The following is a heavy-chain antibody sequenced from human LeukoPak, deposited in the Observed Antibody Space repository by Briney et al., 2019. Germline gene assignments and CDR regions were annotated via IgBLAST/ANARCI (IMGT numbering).Heavy chain of an antibody. CDR2: INPNSGGT. CDR1: GYTFTGYY. V-gene: IGHV1-2*02. CDR3: ARGKYCSGGSCYRVDY. D-gene: IGHD2-15*01. Sequence: ASGKVSCKASGYTFTGYYMHWVRQAPGQGLEWMGWINPNSGGTNYAQKFQGRVTMTRDTSISTAYMELSRLRSDDTAVYYCARGKYCSGGSCYRVDYWGQGTLVTVSS. J-gene: IGHJ4*02.